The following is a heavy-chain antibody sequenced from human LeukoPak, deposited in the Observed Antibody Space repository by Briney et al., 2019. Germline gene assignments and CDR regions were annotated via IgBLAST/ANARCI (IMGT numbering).Heavy chain of an antibody. V-gene: IGHV3-7*03. D-gene: IGHD3-3*01. CDR2: IKKDGSQK. CDR1: GFTFSSFW. J-gene: IGHJ4*02. Sequence: GGSLRLSCGASGFTFSSFWMSWVRQAPGKGLEWVANIKKDGSQKYYVDSVEGRFTISRDNAKNSLYLQMDSLRVDDTAVYYCTRVFGGYDVSDYWGQGTLVTVSS. CDR3: TRVFGGYDVSDY.